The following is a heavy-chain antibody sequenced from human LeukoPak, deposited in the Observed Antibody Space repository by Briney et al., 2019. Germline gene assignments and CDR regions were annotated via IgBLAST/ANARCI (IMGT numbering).Heavy chain of an antibody. CDR1: GFAFSSHG. D-gene: IGHD1-26*01. Sequence: QPGGSLRLSCAASGFAFSSHGMSWVRQAPGKGLEWVSGISGSGGSTFYADSVKGRFTISRDNSKNTLYLQMNNLRAEDTALYYCAKDFPVRALGPTRHFGYWGQGTLVTVSS. V-gene: IGHV3-23*01. CDR3: AKDFPVRALGPTRHFGY. J-gene: IGHJ4*02. CDR2: ISGSGGST.